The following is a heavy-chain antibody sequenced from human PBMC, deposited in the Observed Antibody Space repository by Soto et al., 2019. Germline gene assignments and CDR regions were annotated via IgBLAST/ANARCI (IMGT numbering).Heavy chain of an antibody. CDR1: GGSISSYY. V-gene: IGHV4-4*07. CDR3: ARAGSYGLNYYYGMDV. D-gene: IGHD3-16*01. J-gene: IGHJ6*02. CDR2: IYTSGSI. Sequence: SETLSLTCTVPGGSISSYYWSWIRQPAGKGLEWIGRIYTSGSINYNPSLKSRVTMSVDMSKNQFSLKLNSVTAADTAVYYCARAGSYGLNYYYGMDVWGQGTTVTVSS.